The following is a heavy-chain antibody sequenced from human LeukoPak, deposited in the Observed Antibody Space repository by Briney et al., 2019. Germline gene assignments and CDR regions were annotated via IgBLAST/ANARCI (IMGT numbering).Heavy chain of an antibody. CDR1: GGSISSGNYY. CDR2: IYTSGST. D-gene: IGHD3-22*01. Sequence: SQTLSLTCTVSGGSISSGNYYWSWVRQPAGKGLEWIGRIYTSGSTNYNPSLKSRVTVSIDTSKNHFSLKLSSVTAADTAVYYCARDLTTTPYNWFDPWGPGTLVTVSS. CDR3: ARDLTTTPYNWFDP. V-gene: IGHV4-61*02. J-gene: IGHJ5*02.